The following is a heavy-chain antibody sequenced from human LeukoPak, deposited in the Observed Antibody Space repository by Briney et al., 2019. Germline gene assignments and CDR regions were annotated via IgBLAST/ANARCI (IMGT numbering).Heavy chain of an antibody. CDR1: GFTFSSYA. V-gene: IGHV3-23*01. CDR2: ISGSGGST. J-gene: IGHJ4*02. Sequence: GGSLRRSCAASGFTFSSYAMSWVRQAPGKGLEWVSAISGSGGSTYYADSVKGRFTISRDNSKNSLYLQMSSLRAEDTAAYYCARGRWGSGYYFDYWGQRTLVTVSS. D-gene: IGHD6-25*01. CDR3: ARGRWGSGYYFDY.